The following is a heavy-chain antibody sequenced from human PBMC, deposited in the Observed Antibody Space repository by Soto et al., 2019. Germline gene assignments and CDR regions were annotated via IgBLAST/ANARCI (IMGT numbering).Heavy chain of an antibody. D-gene: IGHD3-3*01. CDR1: GGSISSSNW. Sequence: SETLSLTCAVSGGSISSSNWWSWVRQPPGKGLEWIGEIYHSGSTNYNPSLKSRATISVDKSKNQFSLKLSSVTAADTAVYYCARATKIYYDFWSGYPVARSNRFDPCGQGTMVIVSS. V-gene: IGHV4-4*02. J-gene: IGHJ5*02. CDR2: IYHSGST. CDR3: ARATKIYYDFWSGYPVARSNRFDP.